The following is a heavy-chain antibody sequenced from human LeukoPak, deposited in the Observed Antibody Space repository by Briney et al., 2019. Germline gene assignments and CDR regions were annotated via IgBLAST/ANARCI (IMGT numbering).Heavy chain of an antibody. CDR1: GFTFSSYG. V-gene: IGHV3-30*18. J-gene: IGHJ4*02. Sequence: PGRSLRLSCTASGFTFSSYGMHWVRQAPGKGLEWVTVISYDGSNKYFADSVKGRFTTSRDNSKNTLFLQMNSLRAEDTAVYYCAKVGGDYGYFDYWGQGTLVTVSS. D-gene: IGHD4-17*01. CDR3: AKVGGDYGYFDY. CDR2: ISYDGSNK.